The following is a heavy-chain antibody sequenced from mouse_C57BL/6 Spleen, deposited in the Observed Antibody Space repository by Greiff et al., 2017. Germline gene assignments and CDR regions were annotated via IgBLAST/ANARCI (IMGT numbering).Heavy chain of an antibody. Sequence: VQLQQSGPELVKPGASVQISCKASGYSFTDYNMHWVKQSNGKSLEWIGVINPNYGTTSYNQKFKGKATLTVDQSSSTAYMQLNSLTSEDSAVYYCARDYYGSSYNYFDYWGQGTTLTGSS. CDR3: ARDYYGSSYNYFDY. D-gene: IGHD1-1*01. V-gene: IGHV1-39*01. CDR2: INPNYGTT. CDR1: GYSFTDYN. J-gene: IGHJ2*01.